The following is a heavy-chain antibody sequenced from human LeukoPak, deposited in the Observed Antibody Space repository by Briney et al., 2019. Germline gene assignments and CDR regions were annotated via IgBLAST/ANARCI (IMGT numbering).Heavy chain of an antibody. J-gene: IGHJ6*02. CDR2: ISSSSSYT. V-gene: IGHV3-11*06. CDR1: GFTFSDYY. CDR3: ARDLKGPKSTKIVVVPAAIGTYYYYGMDV. Sequence: PGGSLRLSCAASGFTFSDYYMSWIRQAPGKGLEWVSYISSSSSYTNYADSVKGRFTISRDNAKNSLYLQMNSLRAEDTAVYYCARDLKGPKSTKIVVVPAAIGTYYYYGMDVWGQGTTVTVSS. D-gene: IGHD2-2*01.